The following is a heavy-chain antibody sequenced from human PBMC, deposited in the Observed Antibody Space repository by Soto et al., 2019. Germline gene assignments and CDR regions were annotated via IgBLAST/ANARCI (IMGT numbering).Heavy chain of an antibody. V-gene: IGHV4-39*01. Sequence: QLQLQESGPGLVKPSETLSLTCTVSGGSISSSSYYWGWIRQPPGKGLDWIGSIYYSGSTYYNPSLKSRVTISVDTSKNQFSLKLSSVTAADTAVYYCANGGGRSHGGYGDYFDYWGQGTLVTVSS. CDR3: ANGGGRSHGGYGDYFDY. CDR1: GGSISSSSYY. CDR2: IYYSGST. J-gene: IGHJ4*02. D-gene: IGHD5-12*01.